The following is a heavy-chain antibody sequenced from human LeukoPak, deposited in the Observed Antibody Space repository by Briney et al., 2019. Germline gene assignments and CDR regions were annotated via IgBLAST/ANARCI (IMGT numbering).Heavy chain of an antibody. CDR2: ISSSGSTI. V-gene: IGHV3-48*03. J-gene: IGHJ6*02. D-gene: IGHD3-22*01. CDR1: GFTFSSYE. Sequence: PGGSLRLLCAASGFTFSSYEMNWVRQAPGKGLEWVSYISSSGSTIYYADSVKGRFTISRDNAKNSLYLQMNSLRAEDTAVYYCAREGDYDSSGYYAASYYYYGMDVWGQGTTVTVSS. CDR3: AREGDYDSSGYYAASYYYYGMDV.